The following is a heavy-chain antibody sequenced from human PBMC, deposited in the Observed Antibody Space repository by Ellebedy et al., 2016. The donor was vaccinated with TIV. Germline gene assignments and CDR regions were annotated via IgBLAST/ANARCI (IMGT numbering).Heavy chain of an antibody. J-gene: IGHJ6*03. V-gene: IGHV4-59*01. Sequence: SETLSLTCSVSGGSINTYYWSWIRQPPGKGLEWIGYVDYTGSANCNPSLKSRVTMSADTSNNQFYLNLTSLTAADTAVYYCARRAYCGGDCNPPNYYYTDVWGKGTTVTVSS. CDR3: ARRAYCGGDCNPPNYYYTDV. D-gene: IGHD2-21*02. CDR2: VDYTGSA. CDR1: GGSINTYY.